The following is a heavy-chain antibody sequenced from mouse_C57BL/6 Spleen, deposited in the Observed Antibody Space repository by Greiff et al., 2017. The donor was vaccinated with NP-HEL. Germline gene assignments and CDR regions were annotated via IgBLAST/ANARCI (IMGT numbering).Heavy chain of an antibody. CDR2: IDPANGIT. CDR3: ARAGSRMVTTGFDY. D-gene: IGHD2-2*01. CDR1: GFTITNTY. V-gene: IGHV14-3*01. Sequence: EVQLQESVAELVRPGASVKLSCTASGFTITNTYMHWVKQRPEQGLEWIGRIDPANGITNYAPKFQGKAIITADTSSNTAYLQLSSLTSEDTAIDYCARAGSRMVTTGFDYWGQGTTLTVSS. J-gene: IGHJ2*01.